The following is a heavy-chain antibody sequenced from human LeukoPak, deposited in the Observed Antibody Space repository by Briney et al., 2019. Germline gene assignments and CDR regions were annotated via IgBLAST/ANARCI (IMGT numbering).Heavy chain of an antibody. CDR2: ISGSGGST. CDR1: GFTFSSYA. Sequence: GGSLRLSCAASGFTFSSYAMSWVRQAPGKGLEWVSAISGSGGSTYYADSVKGRFTISRDNTKSTLYLQMNSLRADDTAVYYCAKDPLGNYYYYMDVWGKGTTVTVSS. J-gene: IGHJ6*03. V-gene: IGHV3-23*01. CDR3: AKDPLGNYYYYMDV.